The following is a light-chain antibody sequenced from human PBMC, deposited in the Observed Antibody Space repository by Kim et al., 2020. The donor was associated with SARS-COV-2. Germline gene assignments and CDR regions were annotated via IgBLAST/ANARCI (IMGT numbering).Light chain of an antibody. V-gene: IGKV1-12*01. J-gene: IGKJ2*01. CDR3: HQADRFPYT. CDR1: QHIRNW. Sequence: DIQMTQSPSSVSASVGDRVTVTCRASQHIRNWVAWYQQKPGRAPRLLIYAVSTLVSDVPSRFSGGGSGTDFTLTISNLQPEDFATYCCHQADRFPYTFGQGTKLEI. CDR2: AVS.